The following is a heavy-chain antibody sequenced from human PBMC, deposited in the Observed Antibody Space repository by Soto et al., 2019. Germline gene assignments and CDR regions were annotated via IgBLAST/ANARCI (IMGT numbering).Heavy chain of an antibody. CDR2: ISYDGSNK. CDR1: GFTFSSYA. D-gene: IGHD3-3*01. V-gene: IGHV3-30-3*01. Sequence: GGSLKLSCAACGFTFSSYAMHWVRQAPGKGLEWVAVISYDGSNKYYADSVKGRFTISRDNSKNTLYLQMNSLRAEDTAVYYCARDRLLYGDYYYYVDVWGKGTTVTVSS. J-gene: IGHJ6*03. CDR3: ARDRLLYGDYYYYVDV.